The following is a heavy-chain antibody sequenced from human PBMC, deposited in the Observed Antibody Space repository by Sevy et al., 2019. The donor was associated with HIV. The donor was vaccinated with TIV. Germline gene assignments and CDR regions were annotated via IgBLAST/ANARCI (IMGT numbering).Heavy chain of an antibody. CDR2: MNQDGSDK. CDR1: GFTFSTYW. J-gene: IGHJ3*02. D-gene: IGHD2-21*01. Sequence: GGSLRLSCEASGFTFSTYWMTWIRQAPGKGLEWVANMNQDGSDKFYVDSVKGRFTISRDNAKKTLFLQMNRLRAEETAMYYCTRDINPRCGDYSCDAFDIWGQGTMVTVSS. V-gene: IGHV3-7*01. CDR3: TRDINPRCGDYSCDAFDI.